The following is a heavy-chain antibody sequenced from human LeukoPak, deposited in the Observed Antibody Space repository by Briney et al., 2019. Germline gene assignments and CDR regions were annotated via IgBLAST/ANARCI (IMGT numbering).Heavy chain of an antibody. CDR3: EAYGSA. CDR2: IKGDGSEK. Sequence: GGSLRLSCSASGLNFHDVWMTWVRQTPGRGLEWVANIKGDGSEKNYVGSVRGRFTISRDNAQNLLFLQMDNLRAEDTAIYYCEAYGSAWGQGTLVIVSS. J-gene: IGHJ5*02. V-gene: IGHV3-7*03. CDR1: GLNFHDVW. D-gene: IGHD3-10*01.